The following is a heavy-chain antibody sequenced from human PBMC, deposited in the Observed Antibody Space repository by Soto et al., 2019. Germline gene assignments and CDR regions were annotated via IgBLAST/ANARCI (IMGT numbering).Heavy chain of an antibody. CDR2: ISYDGSNK. D-gene: IGHD2-2*01. CDR1: GFTFSSYA. CDR3: ARSKTKDCSSTSCPSGYGMDV. V-gene: IGHV3-30-3*01. Sequence: GGSLRLSCAASGFTFSSYAMHWVRQAPGKGLEWVAVISYDGSNKYYADSVKGRFTISRDNSKNTLYLQMNSLRAEDTAVYYCARSKTKDCSSTSCPSGYGMDVWGQGTTVTVSS. J-gene: IGHJ6*02.